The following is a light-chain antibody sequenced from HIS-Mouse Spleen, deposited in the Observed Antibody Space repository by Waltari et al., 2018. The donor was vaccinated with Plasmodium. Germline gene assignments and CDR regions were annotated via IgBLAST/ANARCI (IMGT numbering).Light chain of an antibody. V-gene: IGLV2-23*01. Sequence: QSALTQLASVSGSPGQSLTISCTGTSSDVGRYNLVPWYQQHPVNAPKLMIYGGSKRPSGVSNRFSGSKSGNTASLTISGLQAEDEADYYCCSYAGSSTWVFGGGTKLTVL. CDR3: CSYAGSSTWV. CDR1: SSDVGRYNL. CDR2: GGS. J-gene: IGLJ3*02.